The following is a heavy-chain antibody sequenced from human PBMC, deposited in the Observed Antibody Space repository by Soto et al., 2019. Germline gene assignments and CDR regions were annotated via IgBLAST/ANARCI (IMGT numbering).Heavy chain of an antibody. Sequence: QVQLVQSGAEVKKPGSSVKVSCKASGGTFSSYAISWVRQAPGQGLEWMGGIIPIFGTANYAQKFQGRVTITADKSTITAYMELSSLRSEDTAVYYCARVGGFTIFGVVSSYGMDVWGQGTTVTVSS. CDR2: IIPIFGTA. D-gene: IGHD3-3*01. CDR3: ARVGGFTIFGVVSSYGMDV. CDR1: GGTFSSYA. J-gene: IGHJ6*02. V-gene: IGHV1-69*06.